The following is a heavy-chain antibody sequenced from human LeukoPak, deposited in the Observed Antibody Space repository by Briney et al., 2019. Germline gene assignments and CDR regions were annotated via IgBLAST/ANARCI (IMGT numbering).Heavy chain of an antibody. V-gene: IGHV4-34*01. CDR2: INRSGST. CDR1: GGSFSGYY. J-gene: IGHJ5*02. Sequence: SETLSLTCAVYGGSFSGYYWIWIRQPPGKGLEWIGEINRSGSTTYNPSLKSRVTISLDTSKNQFSLKLSSVTAADTAVYYCAKHGGYDSSGYWFDPWGQGTLVTVSS. CDR3: AKHGGYDSSGYWFDP. D-gene: IGHD3-22*01.